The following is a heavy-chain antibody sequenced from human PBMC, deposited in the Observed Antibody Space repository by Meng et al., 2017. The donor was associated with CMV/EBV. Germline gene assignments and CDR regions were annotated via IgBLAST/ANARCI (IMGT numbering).Heavy chain of an antibody. CDR2: ISSSSSYI. D-gene: IGHD5-18*01. CDR3: ARLRPDTAMPIDH. J-gene: IGHJ4*01. CDR1: GFTFSSYS. Sequence: EVQLVESGGGLVKPGGSLRRSFAASGFTFSSYSINWVRQAPGKGLEWVSSISSSSSYIYYADSVKGRFTISRDNAKNSLYLQMNSLRAEDTAVYYCARLRPDTAMPIDHGDHGHRVTV. V-gene: IGHV3-21*01.